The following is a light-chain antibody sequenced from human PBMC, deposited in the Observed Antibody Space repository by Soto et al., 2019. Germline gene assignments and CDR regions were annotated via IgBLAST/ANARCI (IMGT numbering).Light chain of an antibody. V-gene: IGKV3-15*01. J-gene: IGKJ1*01. CDR2: GAS. Sequence: ETVMTQSPVTLSVSPGEGTTLSCRASQSVSSNLAWYQQKPGQAPRLLIYGASTRATGIPARFSGSGSGTEFTLTITTLLSEDFAVYYCQQYNNWPRTFGQGTKVDIK. CDR1: QSVSSN. CDR3: QQYNNWPRT.